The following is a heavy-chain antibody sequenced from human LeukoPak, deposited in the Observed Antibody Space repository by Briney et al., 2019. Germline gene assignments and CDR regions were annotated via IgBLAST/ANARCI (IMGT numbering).Heavy chain of an antibody. CDR3: ARAAAGSRYFDY. J-gene: IGHJ4*02. V-gene: IGHV3-53*01. D-gene: IGHD6-13*01. CDR1: GFTVSSNY. Sequence: GGSLRLSCAASGFTVSSNYMSWVRQAPGNGLEWVSVIYSGGSTYYADSVKGRFTISRDNSKNALYLQMNSLRAEDTAVYYCARAAAGSRYFDYWGQGTLVTVSS. CDR2: IYSGGST.